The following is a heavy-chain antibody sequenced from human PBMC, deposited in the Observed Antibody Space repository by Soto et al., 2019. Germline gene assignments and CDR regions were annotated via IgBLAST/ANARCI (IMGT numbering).Heavy chain of an antibody. V-gene: IGHV3-74*01. CDR3: ECDFKDAYYVSFTGYDY. J-gene: IGHJ4*02. CDR1: GFTFSKYW. CDR2: INTDGSNT. D-gene: IGHD3-9*01. Sequence: GSLRLSCAASGFTFSKYWMHWVRPAPRKGLAWVSRINTDGSNTKYADSVKGRFTISRDNAKNTLYLQMNSLRAEDTAVYYCECDFKDAYYVSFTGYDYWGQGTLVTVSS.